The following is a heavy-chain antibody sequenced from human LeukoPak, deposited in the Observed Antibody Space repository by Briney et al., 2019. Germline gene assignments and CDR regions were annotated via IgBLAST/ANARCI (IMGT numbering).Heavy chain of an antibody. Sequence: ASVKVSCKVSGYTLTELSMHWVRQAPGKGLEWMGGFDPEDGETIYAQKFQGRVTMTEDTSTDTAYMELSSLRSEDTAVYYCATDHKYQSNFDYWGQGTLVTVSS. CDR2: FDPEDGET. CDR3: ATDHKYQSNFDY. V-gene: IGHV1-24*01. J-gene: IGHJ4*02. D-gene: IGHD2-2*01. CDR1: GYTLTELS.